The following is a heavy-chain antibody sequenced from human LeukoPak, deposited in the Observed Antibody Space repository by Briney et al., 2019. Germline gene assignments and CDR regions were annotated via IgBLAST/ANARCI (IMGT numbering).Heavy chain of an antibody. CDR1: GGSISSSIW. J-gene: IGHJ4*02. Sequence: SGTLSLTCVVSGGSISSSIWWSWVRQPPGKGLEWIGEIYHGGSTNYNPSLKSRVTMSVDKSKNQFSLNLSSVTAADTAVYYCARGEEHGSGTVSFDYWGQGTLVTVSS. D-gene: IGHD3-10*01. CDR3: ARGEEHGSGTVSFDY. CDR2: IYHGGST. V-gene: IGHV4-4*02.